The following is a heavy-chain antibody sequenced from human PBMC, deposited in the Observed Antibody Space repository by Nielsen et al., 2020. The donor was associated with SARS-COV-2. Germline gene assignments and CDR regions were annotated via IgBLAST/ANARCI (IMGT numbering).Heavy chain of an antibody. Sequence: GSLRLSCDVYGGSFSGDYWTWIRQTPGKGLEWIGEVSHSGDTNFQSSLRSRVTISVDTSKNQFSLKLSSVTAADTAVYYCARGDRPAFDPWGQGTLVTVSS. CDR1: GGSFSGDY. CDR2: VSHSGDT. CDR3: ARGDRPAFDP. D-gene: IGHD1-14*01. V-gene: IGHV4-34*01. J-gene: IGHJ5*02.